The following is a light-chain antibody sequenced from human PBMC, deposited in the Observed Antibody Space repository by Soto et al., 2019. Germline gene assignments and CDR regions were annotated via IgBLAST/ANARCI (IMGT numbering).Light chain of an antibody. J-gene: IGLJ2*01. Sequence: QSVLTQPRSVSGSPGQSVTISCTGTSSDVGGYNFVSWYQHHPGKAPKLMIYDVSKRPSGVPDRFSGSKSGNTASLTISGLQAEDEADYYCSSYAGSNNLVFGGGTKLTVL. CDR2: DVS. CDR1: SSDVGGYNF. CDR3: SSYAGSNNLV. V-gene: IGLV2-11*01.